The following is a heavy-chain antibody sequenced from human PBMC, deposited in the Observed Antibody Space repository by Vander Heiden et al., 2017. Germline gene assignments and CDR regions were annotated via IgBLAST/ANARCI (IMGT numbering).Heavy chain of an antibody. V-gene: IGHV3-33*01. Sequence: QVQLVESGGGVVQPERSLRLSCAASGFTFSSHGMHWVRQAPGKGLEWVAVIWYDGSNKYYADSVKGRFTISRDDSKNTLYLQMNSLRAEDTAVYYCARDQEQLVLGGVFDYWGQGTLVTVSS. CDR1: GFTFSSHG. J-gene: IGHJ4*02. CDR3: ARDQEQLVLGGVFDY. D-gene: IGHD6-13*01. CDR2: IWYDGSNK.